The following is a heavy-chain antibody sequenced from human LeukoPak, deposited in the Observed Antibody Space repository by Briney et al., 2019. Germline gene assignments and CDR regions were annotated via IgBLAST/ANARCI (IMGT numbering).Heavy chain of an antibody. J-gene: IGHJ4*02. D-gene: IGHD3-10*01. CDR3: STLMVRGIINI. CDR1: GFTFSNAW. V-gene: IGHV3-15*01. Sequence: PGGSLRLSCAASGFTFSNAWMSWVRQAPGKGLGWVGRIQSKTDGGTIEYAAPVKGRFSISRDDSKTTLFLQMNSLKTEDTGVYYCSTLMVRGIINIWGQGTLVTVSS. CDR2: IQSKTDGGTI.